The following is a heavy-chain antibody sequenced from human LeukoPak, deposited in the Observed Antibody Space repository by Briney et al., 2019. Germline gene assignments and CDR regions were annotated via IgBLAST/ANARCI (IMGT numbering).Heavy chain of an antibody. CDR2: ISGSGGST. J-gene: IGHJ4*02. D-gene: IGHD1-26*01. Sequence: PGGSLRLSCAASGFTFSSYAMSWVRQAPGKGLEWVSAISGSGGSTYYTDSVKGRFTISRDNSKNTLYLQMNSLRAEDTAVYYCAKAAKSSSYRFSYYFDYWGQGTLVTVSS. V-gene: IGHV3-23*01. CDR1: GFTFSSYA. CDR3: AKAAKSSSYRFSYYFDY.